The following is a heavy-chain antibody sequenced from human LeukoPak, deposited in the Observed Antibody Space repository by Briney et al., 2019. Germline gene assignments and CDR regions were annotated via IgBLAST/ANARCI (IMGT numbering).Heavy chain of an antibody. CDR3: ARASEEVVIRL. D-gene: IGHD3-22*01. CDR1: GGTFSSYA. Sequence: SVKVSCKASGGTFSSYAISWVRQAPGQGLEWMGRIIPILGIANYAQKFQGRVTITADKSTSTAYMELSSLRSEDTAVYYCARASEEVVIRLRGQGTLVTVSS. V-gene: IGHV1-69*04. CDR2: IIPILGIA. J-gene: IGHJ4*02.